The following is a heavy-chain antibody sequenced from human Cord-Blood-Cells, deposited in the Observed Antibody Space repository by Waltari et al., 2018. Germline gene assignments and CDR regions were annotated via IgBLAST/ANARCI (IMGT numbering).Heavy chain of an antibody. J-gene: IGHJ4*02. CDR2: IRSKANSYAT. CDR1: GFTFSGSA. D-gene: IGHD5-12*01. V-gene: IGHV3-73*02. Sequence: EVQLVESGGGLVQPGGSLKLSCAASGFTFSGSAMHWVRQASGKGVEWVGRIRSKANSYATAYAASVKGRFTISRDDSKNTAYLQMNSLKTEDTAVYYCTRWGRDGYNFDYWGQGTLVTVSS. CDR3: TRWGRDGYNFDY.